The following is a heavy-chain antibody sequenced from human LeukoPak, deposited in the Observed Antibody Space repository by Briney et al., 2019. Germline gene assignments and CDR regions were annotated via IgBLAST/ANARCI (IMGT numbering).Heavy chain of an antibody. CDR3: ARRRYYDGSGYLE. J-gene: IGHJ1*01. Sequence: KTSETLSLTCSVSGDSISRSDSYWDWIRQPPGKGLEWIGTLYYTGRTYYNPSLKSRVTMSVDTSNNQFSLNLRSVTAADTAVYYCARRRYYDGSGYLEWGQGTLLSVSS. D-gene: IGHD3-22*01. CDR2: LYYTGRT. CDR1: GDSISRSDSY. V-gene: IGHV4-39*01.